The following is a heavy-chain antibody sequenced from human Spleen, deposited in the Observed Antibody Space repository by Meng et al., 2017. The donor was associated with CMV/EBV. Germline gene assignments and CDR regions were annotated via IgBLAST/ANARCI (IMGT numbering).Heavy chain of an antibody. CDR1: GYTFTGYY. V-gene: IGHV1-2*02. Sequence: ASVKVSCKASGYTFTGYYMHWVRQAPGQGPEWMGWINPNSGGTNYAQKFQGRVTMTRDTSISTAYMELSRLRSDDTAVYYCATFLACSSTSCYTWWFDPWGQGTLVTVSS. CDR2: INPNSGGT. J-gene: IGHJ5*02. D-gene: IGHD2-2*01. CDR3: ATFLACSSTSCYTWWFDP.